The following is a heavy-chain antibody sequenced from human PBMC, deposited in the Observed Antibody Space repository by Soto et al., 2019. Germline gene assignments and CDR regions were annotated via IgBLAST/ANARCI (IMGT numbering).Heavy chain of an antibody. J-gene: IGHJ4*02. CDR3: ARRSNDYIWGSYDTQIDY. Sequence: GGSLRLSCAASGFTFSDYYMSWIRQAPGKGLEWVSYISSSGSTIYYADSVKGRFTISRDNAKNSLYLQMNSLRAEDTAVYYCARRSNDYIWGSYDTQIDYWGQGTLVTVSS. D-gene: IGHD3-16*01. CDR1: GFTFSDYY. V-gene: IGHV3-11*01. CDR2: ISSSGSTI.